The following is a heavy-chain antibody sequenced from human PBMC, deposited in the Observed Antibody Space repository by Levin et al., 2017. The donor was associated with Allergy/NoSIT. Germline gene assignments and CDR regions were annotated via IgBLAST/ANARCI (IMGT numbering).Heavy chain of an antibody. CDR3: ARAMITFGGVIGLFDY. CDR2: IIPIFGTA. V-gene: IGHV1-69*06. J-gene: IGHJ4*02. Sequence: ASVKVSCKASGGTFSSYAISWVRQAPGQGLEWMGGIIPIFGTANYAQKFQGRVTITADKSTSTAYMELSSLRSEDTAVYYCARAMITFGGVIGLFDYWGQGTLVTVSS. D-gene: IGHD3-16*02. CDR1: GGTFSSYA.